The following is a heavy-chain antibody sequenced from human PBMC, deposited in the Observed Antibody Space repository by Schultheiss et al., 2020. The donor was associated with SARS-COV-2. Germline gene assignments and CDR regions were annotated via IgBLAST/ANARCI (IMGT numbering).Heavy chain of an antibody. J-gene: IGHJ4*02. CDR2: IYSGGST. Sequence: GGSLRLSCAASGFTFSSYAMSWVRQAPGKGLEWVSVIYSGGSTYYADSVKGRFTISRDNAKNSLYLQMNSLRAEDTAVYYCARDHTFDYWGQGTLVTVSS. CDR1: GFTFSSYA. CDR3: ARDHTFDY. V-gene: IGHV3-66*01.